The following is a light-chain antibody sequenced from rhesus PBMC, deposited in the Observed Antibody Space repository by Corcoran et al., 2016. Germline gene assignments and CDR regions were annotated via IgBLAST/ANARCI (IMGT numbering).Light chain of an antibody. CDR2: AAS. CDR3: LQYNSDPPT. CDR1: QGISTY. V-gene: IGKV1-43*02. J-gene: IGKJ1*01. Sequence: DIQMTQSPSSLSASVGDRVTITCRASQGISTYLNWYQQKPGKAPKRFIYAASILESGVPSRFSGSGSWTDFTLTISSLQPEDFATYYCLQYNSDPPTFGQGTKVEIK.